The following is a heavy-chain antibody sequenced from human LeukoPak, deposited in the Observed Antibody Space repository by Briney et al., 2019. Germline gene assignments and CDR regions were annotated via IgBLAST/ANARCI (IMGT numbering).Heavy chain of an antibody. CDR2: LCSSGST. J-gene: IGHJ4*02. Sequence: SETLSLTCTVSGGSISSYNWSWIRQPAGKGLEWIGRLCSSGSTNYSPSLKSRITMSADTSKNQFSLKLNSVTAADTAVYYCARHSSGWSFDSWGQGTLVTVSS. V-gene: IGHV4-4*07. D-gene: IGHD6-19*01. CDR3: ARHSSGWSFDS. CDR1: GGSISSYN.